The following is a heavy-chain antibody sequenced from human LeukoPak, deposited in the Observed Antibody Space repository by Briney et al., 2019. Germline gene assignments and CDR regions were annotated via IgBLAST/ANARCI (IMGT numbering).Heavy chain of an antibody. Sequence: SGGSLRLCCAASGFTFSSSWMSWVRHAPGKGLEWVANIKQDGSEKYYVDSVKGRFTISRDNAKNSLYLQMNSLRADDTAVYFCARDRLATDFDFWGQGTLVTVSS. CDR2: IKQDGSEK. CDR3: ARDRLATDFDF. J-gene: IGHJ4*02. CDR1: GFTFSSSW. D-gene: IGHD6-13*01. V-gene: IGHV3-7*01.